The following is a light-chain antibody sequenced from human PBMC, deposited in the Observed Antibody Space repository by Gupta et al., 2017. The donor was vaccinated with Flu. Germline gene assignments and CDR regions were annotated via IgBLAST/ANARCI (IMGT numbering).Light chain of an antibody. J-gene: IGLJ1*01. Sequence: QSVLIQPPSASGTPGQRVTISCSGSSSNIERNFVYWYQQLPGTAPKLLIYATDQRPSGGPDRFSGSKSGTSASLTISGLRSEDEADYFCASWHEGLTTLYVFGTGTKVTVL. CDR3: ASWHEGLTTLYV. CDR2: ATD. CDR1: SSNIERNF. V-gene: IGLV1-47*01.